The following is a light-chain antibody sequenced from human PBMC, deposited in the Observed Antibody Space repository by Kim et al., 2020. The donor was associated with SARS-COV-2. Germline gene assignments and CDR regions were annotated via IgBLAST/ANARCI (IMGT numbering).Light chain of an antibody. J-gene: IGKJ4*01. CDR3: QQRNSWPPAVT. CDR2: DAS. Sequence: PGDRATLSCRSSQNIDTYLAWYQQRPGQAPRLLVYDASNRATGVPDRVSGSGSGTDFTLTISSLEPEDFSIYYCQQRNSWPPAVTFGGGTKVDIK. CDR1: QNIDTY. V-gene: IGKV3-11*01.